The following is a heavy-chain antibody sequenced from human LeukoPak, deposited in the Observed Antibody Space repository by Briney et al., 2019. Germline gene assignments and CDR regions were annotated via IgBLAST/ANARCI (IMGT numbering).Heavy chain of an antibody. Sequence: GGSLRLSCAASDFTFNSNCMSWVRQAPGKGLEWVSVIYSGGSTYYADSVRGRFTISRDNSKNTLYLQMNSLRAEDTAVYYCAKDQGFRVGATKGHPIDYWGQGTLVTVSS. CDR2: IYSGGST. CDR3: AKDQGFRVGATKGHPIDY. J-gene: IGHJ4*02. CDR1: DFTFNSNC. V-gene: IGHV3-53*01. D-gene: IGHD1-26*01.